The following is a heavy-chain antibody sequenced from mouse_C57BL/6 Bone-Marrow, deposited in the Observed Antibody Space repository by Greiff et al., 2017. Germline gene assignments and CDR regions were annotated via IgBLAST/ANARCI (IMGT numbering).Heavy chain of an antibody. CDR3: ARSSTFFYYFDY. CDR2: FHPYNDDT. J-gene: IGHJ2*01. V-gene: IGHV1-47*01. CDR1: GYTFTTYP. D-gene: IGHD5-1*01. Sequence: QVHVKQSGPELVKPGASVKMSCKASGYTFTTYPIEWMKQNHGKSLEWIGNFHPYNDDTKYNEKFKGKATLTVEKSSNTVYLELSRLTSDDSAVYYCARSSTFFYYFDYWGQGTTLTFSS.